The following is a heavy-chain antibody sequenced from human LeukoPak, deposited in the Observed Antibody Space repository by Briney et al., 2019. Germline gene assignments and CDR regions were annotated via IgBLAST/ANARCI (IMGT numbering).Heavy chain of an antibody. Sequence: PGGSLRLSCAASGFTFSIYAMSWVRQAPGEGLQWVSSLTGGGDNTYYADSVKGRFTISRDNSKNTLFLQINSLGAEDTAIYYCAKGELTFDIWGQGTMVTVST. CDR2: LTGGGDNT. CDR1: GFTFSIYA. J-gene: IGHJ3*02. CDR3: AKGELTFDI. V-gene: IGHV3-23*01.